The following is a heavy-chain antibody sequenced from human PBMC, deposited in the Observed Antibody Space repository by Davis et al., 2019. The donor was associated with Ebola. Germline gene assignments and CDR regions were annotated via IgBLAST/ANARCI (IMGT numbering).Heavy chain of an antibody. CDR2: INTNTGNP. V-gene: IGHV7-4-1*02. Sequence: AASVKVSCKASGYTFTSYAMNWVRQAPGQGLEWMGWINTNTGNPTYAQGFTGRFAFSLDTSVSTAYLQISSLKAEDTAVYYCARSRVDIVLMVYAPAHLDYWGQGTLVTVSS. J-gene: IGHJ4*02. CDR1: GYTFTSYA. CDR3: ARSRVDIVLMVYAPAHLDY. D-gene: IGHD2-8*01.